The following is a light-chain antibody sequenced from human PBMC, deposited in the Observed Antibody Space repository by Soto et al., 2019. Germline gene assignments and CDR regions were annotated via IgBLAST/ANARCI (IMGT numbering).Light chain of an antibody. CDR1: SFNIGFNY. CDR2: SND. V-gene: IGLV1-47*02. CDR3: AAWDDSLSGGV. J-gene: IGLJ1*01. Sequence: QSVLTQPPSASGTPGQTVTISCSGSSFNIGFNYVYWYQQLPGMAPKLLIHSNDERPSGVPDRFSGSKSGTSASLAISGLRSEDEADYYCAAWDDSLSGGVFGTGTNVTVL.